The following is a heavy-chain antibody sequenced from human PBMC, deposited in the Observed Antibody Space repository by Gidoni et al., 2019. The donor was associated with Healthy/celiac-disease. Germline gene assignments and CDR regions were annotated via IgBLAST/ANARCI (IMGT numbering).Heavy chain of an antibody. D-gene: IGHD6-19*01. Sequence: EVQLLASGGGLVQPGGSLRLSCAASGFTFSSYAMSWVRQAPGKGLDVVSAISGSGGSTYYADSVKGRFTISRDNSKNTLYLQMNSLRAEDTAVYYCAKDQVQNIAVAGTGDYYYGMDVWGQGTTVTVSS. V-gene: IGHV3-23*01. CDR1: GFTFSSYA. CDR3: AKDQVQNIAVAGTGDYYYGMDV. J-gene: IGHJ6*02. CDR2: ISGSGGST.